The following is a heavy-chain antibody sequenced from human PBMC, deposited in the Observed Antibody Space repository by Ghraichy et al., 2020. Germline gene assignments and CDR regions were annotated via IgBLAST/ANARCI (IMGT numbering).Heavy chain of an antibody. CDR1: GGTFSSYA. J-gene: IGHJ3*02. CDR3: ARDGYDSSGYGTAFDI. Sequence: SVKVSCKASGGTFSSYAISWVRQAPGQGLEWMGGIIPIFGTANYAQKFQGRVTITADESTSTAYMELSSLRSEDTAVYYCARDGYDSSGYGTAFDIWGQGTMVTVSS. D-gene: IGHD3-22*01. CDR2: IIPIFGTA. V-gene: IGHV1-69*13.